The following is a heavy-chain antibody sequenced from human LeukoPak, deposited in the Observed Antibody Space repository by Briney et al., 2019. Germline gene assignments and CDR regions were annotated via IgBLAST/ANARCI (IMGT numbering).Heavy chain of an antibody. Sequence: GGSLRLSCAASGFTFSSYAMSWVRQAPGKGLEWVSAISGSGGSTYYADSVEGRFTISRDNSKNTLYLQMNSLRAEDTAVYYCAKGDYYDSSGYHNYFDYWGQGTLVTVSS. V-gene: IGHV3-23*01. CDR2: ISGSGGST. D-gene: IGHD3-22*01. CDR3: AKGDYYDSSGYHNYFDY. J-gene: IGHJ4*02. CDR1: GFTFSSYA.